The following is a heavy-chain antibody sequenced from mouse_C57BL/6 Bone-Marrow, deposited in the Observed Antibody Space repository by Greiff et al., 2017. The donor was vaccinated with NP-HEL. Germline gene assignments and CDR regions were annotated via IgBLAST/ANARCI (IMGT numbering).Heavy chain of an antibody. J-gene: IGHJ1*03. Sequence: EVKLVESGPVLVKPGASVKMSCKASGYTFTDYYMNWVKQSHGKSLEWIGVINPYNGGTSYNQKFKGKATLTVDKSSSTAYMELNSLTSEDSAVYYCARYYGSSYWYFDVWGTGTTVTVSS. CDR2: INPYNGGT. V-gene: IGHV1-19*01. CDR3: ARYYGSSYWYFDV. D-gene: IGHD1-1*01. CDR1: GYTFTDYY.